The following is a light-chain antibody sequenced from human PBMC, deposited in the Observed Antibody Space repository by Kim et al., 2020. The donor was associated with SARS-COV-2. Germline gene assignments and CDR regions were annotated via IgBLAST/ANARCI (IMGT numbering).Light chain of an antibody. Sequence: SYELTQPPSVSVSPGQTASITCSGDKLGYKYACWYQQQPGQSPVLVIYQDSKRPSGIPERFSGSNSGNTATLTISGTQAMDEADYYCQAWDSSTAVFGGGTKLTVL. CDR2: QDS. V-gene: IGLV3-1*01. J-gene: IGLJ3*02. CDR1: KLGYKY. CDR3: QAWDSSTAV.